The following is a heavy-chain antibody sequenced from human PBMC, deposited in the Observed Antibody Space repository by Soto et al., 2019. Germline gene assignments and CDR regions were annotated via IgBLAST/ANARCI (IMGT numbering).Heavy chain of an antibody. V-gene: IGHV4-30-2*01. CDR2: IYHSGNN. Sequence: QLQLQESGSGLVKPSQTLSLTCAVSGGSISSGDYSWSWIRQPPGKGLEWIGYIYHSGNNYYNPSLKSRVTISVDRSQNPFSLTLGSVTAADTAVYYCARGPPHHYWGQGTLVTVSS. CDR1: GGSISSGDYS. J-gene: IGHJ4*02. CDR3: ARGPPHHY.